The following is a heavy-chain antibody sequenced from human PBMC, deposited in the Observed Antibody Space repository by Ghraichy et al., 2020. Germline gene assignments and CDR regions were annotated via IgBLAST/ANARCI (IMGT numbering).Heavy chain of an antibody. Sequence: SETLSLTCTVSGSSITSYFWSWIRQPPGKGLEWIGYIYYSGSTLYDPSVQGRVTISLDTSKNQSSLKLTSGTAADTAVYYCARHAGMPAYRYGMDVGGQGTPLTV. CDR1: GSSITSYF. V-gene: IGHV4-59*08. CDR2: IYYSGST. D-gene: IGHD1-14*01. J-gene: IGHJ6*02. CDR3: ARHAGMPAYRYGMDV.